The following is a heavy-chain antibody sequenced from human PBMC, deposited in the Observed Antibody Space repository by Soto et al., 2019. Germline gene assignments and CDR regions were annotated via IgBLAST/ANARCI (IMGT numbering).Heavy chain of an antibody. D-gene: IGHD3-10*01. CDR1: GSTFGSRA. Sequence: GSLGRSGVASGSTFGSRAMSWVRQAPGEGLEWVSTITDTGGDTKYADSVRGRFTMSRDNSKKTLYLQMNSLRVEDSALYYCARGSTDSYPGSRIFDFWGRGTLVTVSS. CDR2: ITDTGGDT. V-gene: IGHV3-23*01. J-gene: IGHJ4*02. CDR3: ARGSTDSYPGSRIFDF.